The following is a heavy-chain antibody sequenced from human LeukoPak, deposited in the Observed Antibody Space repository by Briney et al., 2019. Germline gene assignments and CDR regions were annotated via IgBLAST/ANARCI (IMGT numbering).Heavy chain of an antibody. CDR3: ARDLGRGNMPFDY. J-gene: IGHJ4*02. CDR1: GFTFSSFG. V-gene: IGHV3-33*01. Sequence: GRSLRLSCAASGFTFSSFGMHWVRQAPVRGLEWVAVIWDDGSKKYYADSVKARFTISRDNTKNTVYLQMDSLRAEDTALYYCARDLGRGNMPFDYWGQGTLVT. D-gene: IGHD3-16*01. CDR2: IWDDGSKK.